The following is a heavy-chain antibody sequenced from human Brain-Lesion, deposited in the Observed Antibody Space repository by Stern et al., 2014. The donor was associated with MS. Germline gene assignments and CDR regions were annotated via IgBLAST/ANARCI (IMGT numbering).Heavy chain of an antibody. D-gene: IGHD3-10*01. V-gene: IGHV4-39*01. J-gene: IGHJ4*02. CDR3: AKLWLGELPESPFDY. Sequence: VQLVESGPGLVKPSETLSLTCTVSGGSISSSSYYWGWICQPPGKGLEWIGSIYYRGSTYYNPSLKSRVPISMDTSKNQFPLRLGSVTAADTAVYFCAKLWLGELPESPFDYWGQGTLVTVSS. CDR1: GGSISSSSYY. CDR2: IYYRGST.